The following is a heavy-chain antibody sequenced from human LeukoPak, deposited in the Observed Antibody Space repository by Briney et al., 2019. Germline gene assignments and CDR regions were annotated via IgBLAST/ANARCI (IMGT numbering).Heavy chain of an antibody. Sequence: PSETLSLTCAVYGGSFSGYYWSWIRQPPGKGLEWIGEINHSGSTNYNPSLKSRVTISVDTSKNQFSLKLSSVTAADTAVYYCARGLGIVAHFDLWGRGTLVTVSS. V-gene: IGHV4-34*01. CDR3: ARGLGIVAHFDL. CDR1: GGSFSGYY. D-gene: IGHD3-22*01. J-gene: IGHJ2*01. CDR2: INHSGST.